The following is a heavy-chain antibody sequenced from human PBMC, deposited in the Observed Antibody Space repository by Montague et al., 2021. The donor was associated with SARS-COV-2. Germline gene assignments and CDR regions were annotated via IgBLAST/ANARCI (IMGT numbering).Heavy chain of an antibody. D-gene: IGHD5-12*01. CDR3: ARLRGYDYGLLYYYYMDV. J-gene: IGHJ6*03. CDR2: ISSSGVTI. CDR1: GFTFSSYE. V-gene: IGHV3-48*03. Sequence: SLRLSCAASGFTFSSYEMNWVRQAPGKGLEWVSYISSSGVTIYYADSVKGRFTISRDYAKNSLYLQMNSLRAEDMAVYYCARLRGYDYGLLYYYYMDVWGKGTTVTVSS.